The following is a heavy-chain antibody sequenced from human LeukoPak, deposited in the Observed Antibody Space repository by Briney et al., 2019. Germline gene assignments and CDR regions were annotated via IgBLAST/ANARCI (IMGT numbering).Heavy chain of an antibody. V-gene: IGHV4-59*01. CDR2: VYYSGST. CDR3: ARNGGSYFSPFAF. J-gene: IGHJ4*02. CDR1: GGSISPYY. D-gene: IGHD1-26*01. Sequence: SETLSLTCTVSGGSISPYYWSRIRQPPGKGLEWIGYVYYSGSTNYSPSLQSRVTISVDTSKNQFSLKLSSVIAADTAVYFCARNGGSYFSPFAFWGQGTLVRVSS.